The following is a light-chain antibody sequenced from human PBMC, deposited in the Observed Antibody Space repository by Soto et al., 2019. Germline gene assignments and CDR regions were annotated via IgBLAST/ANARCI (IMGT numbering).Light chain of an antibody. Sequence: DIVLTQSPDTLSLSPGERATVSCRASQSVASLYLAWYQQKPGQAPRLLIFGASSRASGIPDRFSGSGSGTDFTLTISRLEHEDFALYYCQHYGDSSWTFGQGTRVDI. CDR1: QSVASLY. J-gene: IGKJ1*01. V-gene: IGKV3-20*01. CDR2: GAS. CDR3: QHYGDSSWT.